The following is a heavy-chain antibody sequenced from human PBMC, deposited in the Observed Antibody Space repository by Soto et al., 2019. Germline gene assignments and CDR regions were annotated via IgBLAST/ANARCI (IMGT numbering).Heavy chain of an antibody. CDR2: ISDSGGLT. J-gene: IGHJ3*02. V-gene: IGHV3-23*01. CDR3: ARRAFGSSRAFDI. D-gene: IGHD6-6*01. CDR1: GFAFSSYP. Sequence: LRLSCAASGFAFSSYPLSWVRQAPEKGLEWVSGISDSGGLTYNADSVKGRFTISRDNSKNTLYLQMNSLRAEDTAVYYCARRAFGSSRAFDIWGQGTVVTVSS.